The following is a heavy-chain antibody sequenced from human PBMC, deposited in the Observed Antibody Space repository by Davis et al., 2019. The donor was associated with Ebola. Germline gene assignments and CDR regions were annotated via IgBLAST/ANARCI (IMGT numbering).Heavy chain of an antibody. D-gene: IGHD5-24*01. V-gene: IGHV3-30*18. CDR1: GFTFSSYG. J-gene: IGHJ6*02. Sequence: GESLKISCAASGFTFSSYGMHWVRQAPGKGLEWVAVISYDGSNKYYADSVKGRFTISRDNSKNTLYLQMNSLRAEDTAVYYCAKDGVEMANYYYGMDVWGQGTTVTVSS. CDR3: AKDGVEMANYYYGMDV. CDR2: ISYDGSNK.